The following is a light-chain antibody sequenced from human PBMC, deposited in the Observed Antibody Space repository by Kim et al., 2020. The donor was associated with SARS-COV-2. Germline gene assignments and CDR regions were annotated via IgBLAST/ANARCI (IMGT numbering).Light chain of an antibody. CDR3: QQSYRTPYT. J-gene: IGKJ2*01. CDR1: QPVDTY. Sequence: SASVGDRVTITCRTSQPVDTYINCYQQKPGKAPEILIYSTSILQTGVPSRFSGRRSGPDFTLSITSLQPEDSATYYCQQSYRTPYTFGQGTRLEI. V-gene: IGKV1-39*01. CDR2: STS.